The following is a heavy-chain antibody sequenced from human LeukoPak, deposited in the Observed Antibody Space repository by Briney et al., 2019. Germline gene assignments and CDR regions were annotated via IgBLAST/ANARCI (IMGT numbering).Heavy chain of an antibody. Sequence: GESLRLSCAASGFTFSSYSMNWVRQAPGKGLEWVSSISSSSSYIYYADSVKGRFTISRDNAKNSLYLQMNSLRAEDTAVYYCARAGSSGWFFDYWGQGTLVTVSS. CDR3: ARAGSSGWFFDY. V-gene: IGHV3-21*01. CDR2: ISSSSSYI. J-gene: IGHJ4*02. D-gene: IGHD6-19*01. CDR1: GFTFSSYS.